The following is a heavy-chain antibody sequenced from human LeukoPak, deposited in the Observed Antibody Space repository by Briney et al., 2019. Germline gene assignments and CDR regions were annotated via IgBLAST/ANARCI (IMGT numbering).Heavy chain of an antibody. V-gene: IGHV4-61*02. J-gene: IGHJ6*03. CDR2: IYTSGST. CDR3: ARGGLSNYYYYYYYMDV. D-gene: IGHD4-11*01. Sequence: PSETLSLTCTVSVGSISSGSYYWSWIRQPAGKGLEWIGRIYTSGSTNYNPSLKSRVTISVDTSKNQFSLKLSSVTAADTAVYYCARGGLSNYYYYYYYMDVWGKGTTVTVSS. CDR1: VGSISSGSYY.